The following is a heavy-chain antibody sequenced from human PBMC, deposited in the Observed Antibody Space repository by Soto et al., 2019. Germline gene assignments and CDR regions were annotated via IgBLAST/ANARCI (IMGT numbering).Heavy chain of an antibody. CDR3: ATEGVSVPAGTFEY. CDR2: IIPILRSV. V-gene: IGHV1-69*01. Sequence: QVQLVQSGAEVKKPGSSVKVSCKASGGTFSSYALSWLRQAPGQGLEWMGGIIPILRSVSHAQRFQGRLTITADESSRTVFMELSRLTSEDTADYYCATEGVSVPAGTFEYWGQGTLVTVSS. D-gene: IGHD2-2*01. J-gene: IGHJ4*02. CDR1: GGTFSSYA.